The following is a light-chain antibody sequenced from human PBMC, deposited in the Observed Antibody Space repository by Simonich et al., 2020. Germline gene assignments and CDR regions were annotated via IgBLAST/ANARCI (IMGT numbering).Light chain of an antibody. CDR3: SSYAGSTLWV. CDR1: SSDVGVYNY. CDR2: EVS. V-gene: IGLV2-8*01. Sequence: QSALTQPPSASGSPGPSVPISCPGTSSDVGVYNYVSWDQQHPGKAPKLMVYEVSKRPSGVPVRFSGSKSGNTASLTVSGLQAEDEADYYCSSYAGSTLWVFGGGTKLTVL. J-gene: IGLJ3*02.